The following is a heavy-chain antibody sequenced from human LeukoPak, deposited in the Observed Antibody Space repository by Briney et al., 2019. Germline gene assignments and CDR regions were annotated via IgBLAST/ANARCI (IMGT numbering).Heavy chain of an antibody. D-gene: IGHD2-15*01. Sequence: GGSLRLSCAASGFTFSTYWRQWVRQAPGKGLLWVSRINTDGSGTTYADSVKGRFTISRDNAKNTLSLQMNSQRADDTAVFYCARVGGGYSIDYWGQGTLVTVSS. CDR2: INTDGSGT. V-gene: IGHV3-74*01. J-gene: IGHJ4*02. CDR3: ARVGGGYSIDY. CDR1: GFTFSTYW.